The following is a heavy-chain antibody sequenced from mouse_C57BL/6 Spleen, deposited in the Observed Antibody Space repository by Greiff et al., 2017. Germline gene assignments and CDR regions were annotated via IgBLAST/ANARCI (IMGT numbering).Heavy chain of an antibody. Sequence: VKLQESGAELARPGASVKMSCKASGYTFTSYTMHWVKQRPGQGLEWIGYITPSSGYTKYNQKFKDKATLTADKSSSTAYMQLSSLTSEDSAVYYCARSGDPYYFDYWGQGTTLTVSS. V-gene: IGHV1-4*01. J-gene: IGHJ2*01. CDR3: ARSGDPYYFDY. D-gene: IGHD3-1*01. CDR1: GYTFTSYT. CDR2: ITPSSGYT.